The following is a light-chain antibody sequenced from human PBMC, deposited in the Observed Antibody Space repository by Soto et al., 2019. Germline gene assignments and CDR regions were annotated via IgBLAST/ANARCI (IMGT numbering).Light chain of an antibody. CDR3: QQRGNWPPT. J-gene: IGKJ1*01. CDR1: QSIGYY. Sequence: EVVLTQSPVTLSLSPGERASISCRASQSIGYYLAWYQQRGGQAPRLLIYDASNRATGIPARFSGSGSGTDFTLTISSLEPEDFAVYYCQQRGNWPPTFGQGTTVEV. V-gene: IGKV3-11*01. CDR2: DAS.